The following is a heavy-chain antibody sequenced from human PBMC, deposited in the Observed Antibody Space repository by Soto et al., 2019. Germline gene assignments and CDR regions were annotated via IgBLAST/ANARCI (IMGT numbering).Heavy chain of an antibody. V-gene: IGHV4-38-2*01. D-gene: IGHD2-15*01. J-gene: IGHJ3*01. CDR2: IFHGGNT. CDR3: ARARWYDAFDV. Sequence: SSETLSLTCAVSGFFISSGNYWGWIRKPPGKGLEWIGSIFHGGNTYYNPSLKSRVTISVVMSKNQFSLKLNSVTAADTAVYYCARARWYDAFDVWGQGTVVTVSS. CDR1: GFFISSGNY.